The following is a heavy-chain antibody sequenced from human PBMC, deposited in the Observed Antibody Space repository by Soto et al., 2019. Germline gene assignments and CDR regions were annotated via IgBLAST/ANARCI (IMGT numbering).Heavy chain of an antibody. CDR1: GFTFSSYG. CDR2: ISYDGSNK. CDR3: AKTGGYSYGYYFDY. Sequence: QVQLVESGGGVVQPGRSLRLSCAASGFTFSSYGMHWVRQAPGKGLEWVAVISYDGSNKYYADSVKGRFTISRDNSKNKLYLQMNRLRAEDTAVYYCAKTGGYSYGYYFDYWGQGTLVTVSS. V-gene: IGHV3-30*18. J-gene: IGHJ4*02. D-gene: IGHD5-18*01.